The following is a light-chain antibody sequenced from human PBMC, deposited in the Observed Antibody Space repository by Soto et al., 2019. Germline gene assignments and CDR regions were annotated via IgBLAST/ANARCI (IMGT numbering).Light chain of an antibody. CDR3: QQHNIYPRT. J-gene: IGKJ1*01. CDR1: QDISNS. V-gene: IGKV1-17*03. Sequence: IQKTQSPSDMSAAVGDRVSLTCRASQDISNSLVWYQQRPGKVPKRLMYAANRLESGVPSRFSGSGSGTEFTLTISSLQPEDFATYYCQQHNIYPRTFGQGTKVDIK. CDR2: AAN.